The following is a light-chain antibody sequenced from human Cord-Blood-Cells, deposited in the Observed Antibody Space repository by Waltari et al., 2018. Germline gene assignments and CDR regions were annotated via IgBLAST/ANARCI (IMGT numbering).Light chain of an antibody. CDR2: EVS. Sequence: QSALTQPAPVSGSPGQSITISCTGTSSDVGGYNYVPWYQQHPGKAPKLMIYEVSNRPSGVSNRFSGSKSGNTASLTISGLQAEDEADYYCSSYTSSSIYVFGTGTKVTVL. CDR1: SSDVGGYNY. V-gene: IGLV2-14*01. J-gene: IGLJ1*01. CDR3: SSYTSSSIYV.